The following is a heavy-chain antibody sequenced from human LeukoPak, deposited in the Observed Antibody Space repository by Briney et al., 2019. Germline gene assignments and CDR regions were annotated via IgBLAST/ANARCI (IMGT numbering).Heavy chain of an antibody. CDR1: GFTFGNYG. J-gene: IGHJ4*02. CDR2: IGWKGDST. D-gene: IGHD3-22*01. V-gene: IGHV3-20*04. CDR3: ARESWGYDSSGYYYVYGQ. Sequence: GGSLRLSCIASGFTFGNYGMSWVRQAPGTGLEWVSGIGWKGDSTSYADSVKGRFTVSRDNAKNSLYLQMNSLRAEDTALYYCARESWGYDSSGYYYVYGQWGQGTLVTVSS.